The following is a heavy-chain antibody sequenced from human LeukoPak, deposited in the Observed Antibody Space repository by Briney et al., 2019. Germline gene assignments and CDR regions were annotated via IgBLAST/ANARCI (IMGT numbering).Heavy chain of an antibody. CDR1: ACSVSNSSYY. CDR3: ARHPGYYYYYMDA. J-gene: IGHJ6*03. CDR2: IYYSGST. Sequence: SETLSLTCTVSACSVSNSSYYWGWPRQPPGKGLEWIGSIYYSGSTDYNPSLKSRVTISVDTSKDQFSLKLSSVTAADTAVYYCARHPGYYYYYMDAGGKGTTVTISS. V-gene: IGHV4-39*01.